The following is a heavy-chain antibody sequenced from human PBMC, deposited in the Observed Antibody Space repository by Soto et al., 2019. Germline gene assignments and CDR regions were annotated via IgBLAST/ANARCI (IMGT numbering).Heavy chain of an antibody. V-gene: IGHV3-23*01. CDR3: AKDDEDIVVVVAASKFDY. D-gene: IGHD2-15*01. CDR1: GFTFSSYA. CDR2: ISGSGGST. Sequence: EVQLLESGGGLVQPGGSLRLSCAASGFTFSSYAMSWVRQAPGKGLEWVSAISGSGGSTYYADSVKGRFTISRDNSKNTLYLQMNSLRAEDTAVYYCAKDDEDIVVVVAASKFDYWGQGTLVTVSS. J-gene: IGHJ4*02.